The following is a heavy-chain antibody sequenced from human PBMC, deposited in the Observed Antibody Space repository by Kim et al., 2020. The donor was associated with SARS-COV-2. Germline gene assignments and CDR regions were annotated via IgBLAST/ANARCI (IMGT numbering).Heavy chain of an antibody. Sequence: GGSLRLSCAASGFTVSSNYMSWVRQAPGKGLEWVSVIYSGGSTYYADSVKGRFTISRDNSKNTLYLQMNSLRAEDTAVYYCARERQWLGGGMDVWGQGTTVTVSS. CDR3: ARERQWLGGGMDV. J-gene: IGHJ6*02. V-gene: IGHV3-53*01. D-gene: IGHD6-19*01. CDR1: GFTVSSNY. CDR2: IYSGGST.